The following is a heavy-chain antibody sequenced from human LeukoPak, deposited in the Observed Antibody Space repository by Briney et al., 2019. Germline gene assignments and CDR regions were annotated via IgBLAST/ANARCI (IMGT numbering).Heavy chain of an antibody. D-gene: IGHD6-25*01. V-gene: IGHV1-8*03. CDR2: LDPNRGDT. CDR3: ARGGALCSKSSCGSDY. J-gene: IGHJ4*02. Sequence: ASVKVSCKASGYQFIDYDINWVRQATGQGLEWMGWLDPNRGDTGYAQKFQGRVTFSRNTSISTVYMELSSLRSEDTAVYYCARGGALCSKSSCGSDYWGQGTLVTVSS. CDR1: GYQFIDYD.